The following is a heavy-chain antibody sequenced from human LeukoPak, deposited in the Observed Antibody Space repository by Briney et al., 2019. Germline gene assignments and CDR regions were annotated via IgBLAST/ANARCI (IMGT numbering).Heavy chain of an antibody. J-gene: IGHJ2*01. CDR3: ARDGGNSDYWYFDL. Sequence: GGSLRLSCAASGFTFSSYWMHWVRQAPGEGLGWVSRLNSDGTSTKYADSVKGRFTISRDNAKNTLYLQMNSLRAEDTAVYYCARDGGNSDYWYFDLWGRGTLVTVSS. CDR2: LNSDGTST. D-gene: IGHD4-23*01. CDR1: GFTFSSYW. V-gene: IGHV3-74*03.